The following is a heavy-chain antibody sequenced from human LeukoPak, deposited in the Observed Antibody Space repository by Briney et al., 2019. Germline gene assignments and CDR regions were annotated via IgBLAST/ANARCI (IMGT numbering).Heavy chain of an antibody. V-gene: IGHV3-23*01. CDR2: ISGSDDNT. J-gene: IGHJ4*02. Sequence: PGGSLRLSCAASGFTFNTYAMSWVRQAPGKGLEWVSSISGSDDNTYYADSVKGRFTIFRDISKNTLYLQMNSLRADDTAVYYCANDFDHWGQGTLVTVPS. CDR1: GFTFNTYA. CDR3: ANDFDH.